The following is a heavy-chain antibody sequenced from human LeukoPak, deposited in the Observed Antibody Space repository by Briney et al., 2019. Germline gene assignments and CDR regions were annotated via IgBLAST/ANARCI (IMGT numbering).Heavy chain of an antibody. CDR3: ATPRGSGSYLAFDY. CDR1: GFTLSSYW. Sequence: RPGGSLRLSCAASGFTLSSYWMHWVRHAPGKGLVWVSRINSDGSSTSYADSVKGRFTISRDNAKNTLYLQMNSLRAEDTAVYYCATPRGSGSYLAFDYWGQGTLVTVS. V-gene: IGHV3-74*01. J-gene: IGHJ4*02. CDR2: INSDGSST. D-gene: IGHD1-26*01.